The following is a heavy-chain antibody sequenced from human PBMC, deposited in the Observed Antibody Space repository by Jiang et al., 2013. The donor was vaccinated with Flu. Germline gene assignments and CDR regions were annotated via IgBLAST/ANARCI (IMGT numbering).Heavy chain of an antibody. CDR3: ARGGRDSGAWYNNNYYYVMDV. CDR1: SGPISGYY. V-gene: IGHV4-59*08. CDR2: IYYSGST. J-gene: IGHJ6*02. D-gene: IGHD6-13*01. Sequence: GPGLVKPSETLSLTCIVSSGPISGYYWSWIRQPPGKGLEWIGNIYYSGSTKYNPSLQSRVTISVDTFKNQFSLKLSSGTAADTAVYYCARGGRDSGAWYNNNYYYVMDVWGQGATVTVS.